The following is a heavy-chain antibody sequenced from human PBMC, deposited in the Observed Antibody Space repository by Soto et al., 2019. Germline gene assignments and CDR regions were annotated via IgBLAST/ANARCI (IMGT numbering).Heavy chain of an antibody. CDR2: IYTSGST. D-gene: IGHD4-17*01. J-gene: IGHJ5*02. CDR1: GGSVTSGTYY. V-gene: IGHV4-61*01. CDR3: ARDDGYGDYPFPGQGRVYNWFDP. Sequence: PSETLSLTCTVSGGSVTSGTYYWSWIRQPPGKGLEWIGRIYTSGSTNYNPSLKSRVTMSVDTSKNQFSLRLSSVTAADTAVYYCARDDGYGDYPFPGQGRVYNWFDPWGQGTLVTVSS.